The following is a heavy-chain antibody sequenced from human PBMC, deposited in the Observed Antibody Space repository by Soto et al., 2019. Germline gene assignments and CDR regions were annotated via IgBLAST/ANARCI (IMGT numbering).Heavy chain of an antibody. CDR1: GGSISSYY. CDR3: ARDFSPPYYYGSGV. J-gene: IGHJ4*02. Sequence: SETLSLTSTVSGGSISSYYWSWIRKHPGKGLEWIGYIYYSGSTNYNPSLKSRVTISVDTSKNQFSLKLSSVTAADTAVYYCARDFSPPYYYGSGVWGQGTLVTVSS. CDR2: IYYSGST. D-gene: IGHD3-10*01. V-gene: IGHV4-59*01.